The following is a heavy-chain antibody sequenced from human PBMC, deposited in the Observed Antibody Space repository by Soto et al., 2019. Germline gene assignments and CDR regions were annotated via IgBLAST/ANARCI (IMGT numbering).Heavy chain of an antibody. CDR1: GFICSSYD. Sequence: GGSLRLSCAVSGFICSSYDMSWVRQAPGKGLEWVSTILVGGSPHYEDSVKGRFTISRDTSKNTVYLQMNSLTAGDTAVYYCAKETATSGGAFEIYGQGEMVTVSS. CDR2: ILVGGSP. D-gene: IGHD1-1*01. CDR3: AKETATSGGAFEI. J-gene: IGHJ3*02. V-gene: IGHV3-23*01.